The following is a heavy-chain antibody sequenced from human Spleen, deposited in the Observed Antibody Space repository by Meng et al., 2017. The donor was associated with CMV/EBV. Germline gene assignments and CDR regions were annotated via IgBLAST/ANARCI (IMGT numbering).Heavy chain of an antibody. Sequence: GDPLQPPSSLRPTCSASVFSVSSDEMRMVQQPPGGRQGLVRTYSSSGTYPDYADSVKSRLNIARDNSKNNFSLQMNSVTVEDTAVYYCGRDGTRGLADFDYWGQGTLVTVSS. V-gene: IGHV3-23*05. J-gene: IGHJ4*02. CDR2: YSSSGTYP. CDR3: GRDGTRGLADFDY. CDR1: VFSVSSDE. D-gene: IGHD3/OR15-3a*01.